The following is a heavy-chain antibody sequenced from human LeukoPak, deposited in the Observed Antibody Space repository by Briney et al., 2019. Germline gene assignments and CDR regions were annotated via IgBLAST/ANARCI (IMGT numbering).Heavy chain of an antibody. Sequence: RGSLRLPCEASGFSVRSYNMNWVRQALGKGLEWVSSINGGSNDIYSADSMEGRFTISRDSAKNSLYLQMNSLRAEDTAVYYCSREKAGAYGMDVWGQGTTVTVSS. D-gene: IGHD3-10*01. CDR2: INGGSNDI. V-gene: IGHV3-21*01. CDR1: GFSVRSYN. J-gene: IGHJ6*02. CDR3: SREKAGAYGMDV.